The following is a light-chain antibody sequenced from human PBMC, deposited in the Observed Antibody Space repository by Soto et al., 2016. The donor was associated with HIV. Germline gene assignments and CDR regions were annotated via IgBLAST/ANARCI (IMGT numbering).Light chain of an antibody. J-gene: IGLJ2*01. CDR3: QAWDNSTGV. V-gene: IGLV3-1*01. CDR1: KLGDKY. CDR2: QDN. Sequence: SYELTQPPSVSVSPGQTASITCFGDKLGDKYVCWYQQKPGQSPVLVIYQDNKRPSGIPERFSGPNSGNTATLTISGTQAMDEADYYCQAWDNSTGVFGGGTKLTVL.